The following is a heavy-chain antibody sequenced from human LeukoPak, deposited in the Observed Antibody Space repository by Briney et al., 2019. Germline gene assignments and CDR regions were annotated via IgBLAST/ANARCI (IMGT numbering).Heavy chain of an antibody. V-gene: IGHV1-8*01. J-gene: IGHJ6*03. Sequence: ASVKVSCKASGYTFTSYDINWVRQATGQGLEWMGWMNPNSGNTGYAQKFQGRVTMTRNTSIGTAYMELSSLRSEDTAVYYCARGVGSSSVYYYMDVWGKGTTVTVSS. D-gene: IGHD6-6*01. CDR3: ARGVGSSSVYYYMDV. CDR2: MNPNSGNT. CDR1: GYTFTSYD.